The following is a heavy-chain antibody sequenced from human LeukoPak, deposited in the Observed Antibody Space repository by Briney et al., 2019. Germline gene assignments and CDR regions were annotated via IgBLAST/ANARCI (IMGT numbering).Heavy chain of an antibody. CDR2: INHSGST. Sequence: SSETLSLTCAVYGGSFSGYYWSWIRQPPGKGLEWIGEINHSGSTNYNPSLKSRVTISVDTSKNQFSLKLSSVTAADTAVYYCARGGYYYDSSGYYINWGQGTLVTVSS. D-gene: IGHD3-22*01. V-gene: IGHV4-34*01. CDR1: GGSFSGYY. CDR3: ARGGYYYDSSGYYIN. J-gene: IGHJ4*02.